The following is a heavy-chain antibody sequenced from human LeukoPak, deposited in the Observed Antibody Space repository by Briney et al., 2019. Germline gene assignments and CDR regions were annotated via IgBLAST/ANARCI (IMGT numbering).Heavy chain of an antibody. Sequence: WESLTLSCTVSGFTFSSYAMSWVRLGPPQGLELVSGGSGSGGSTHYADSVKDRFTISRDNSKNTLYLQMNSLRAEDTAVYYCAKETVVVVAATPDAFDIWGQGTMVTVSS. CDR3: AKETVVVVAATPDAFDI. D-gene: IGHD2-15*01. CDR1: GFTFSSYA. J-gene: IGHJ3*02. V-gene: IGHV3-23*01. CDR2: GSGSGGST.